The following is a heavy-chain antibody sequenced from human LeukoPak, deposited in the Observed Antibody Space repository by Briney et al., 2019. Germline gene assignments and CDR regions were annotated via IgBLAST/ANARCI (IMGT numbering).Heavy chain of an antibody. CDR2: ISYDGSNK. D-gene: IGHD6-19*01. Sequence: PGGSLRLSCAASGFTFSSYGMHWVRQAPGKGLEWVVVISYDGSNKYYADAVKGRITISRDNFKNTVDLEMNSLKVGDTAVYYCAKGRFSSGWLGTDNWGQGTLVTVSS. V-gene: IGHV3-30*18. J-gene: IGHJ4*02. CDR3: AKGRFSSGWLGTDN. CDR1: GFTFSSYG.